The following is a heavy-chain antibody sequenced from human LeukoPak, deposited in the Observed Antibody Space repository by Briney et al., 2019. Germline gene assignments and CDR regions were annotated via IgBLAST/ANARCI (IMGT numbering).Heavy chain of an antibody. CDR2: IVISGNTI. CDR3: ARILGLTLDY. Sequence: SGGSLRLSCAASGFTFSGYSMNWVRQAPGRGLEWASYIVISGNTIYYADSVKGRFTISRDNAKNSLYLQMNSLRDEATAVYYCARILGLTLDYWGQGALVTVSS. J-gene: IGHJ4*02. V-gene: IGHV3-48*02. CDR1: GFTFSGYS. D-gene: IGHD1-14*01.